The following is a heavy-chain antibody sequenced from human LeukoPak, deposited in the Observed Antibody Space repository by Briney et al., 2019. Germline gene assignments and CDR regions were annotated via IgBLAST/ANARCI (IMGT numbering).Heavy chain of an antibody. V-gene: IGHV1-46*01. CDR2: INPSGGST. CDR3: ARDPSEHYYGSGSYVYFDY. J-gene: IGHJ4*02. Sequence: GASVKVSCKASGYTFTCYYMHWVRQAPGQGLEWMGIINPSGGSTSYAQKFQGRVTMTRDTSTSTVYMELSSLRSEDTAVYYCARDPSEHYYGSGSYVYFDYWGQGTLVTVSS. D-gene: IGHD3-10*01. CDR1: GYTFTCYY.